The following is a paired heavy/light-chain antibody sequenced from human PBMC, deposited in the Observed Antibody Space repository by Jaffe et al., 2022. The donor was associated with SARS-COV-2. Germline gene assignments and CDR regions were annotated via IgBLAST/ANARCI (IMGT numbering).Heavy chain of an antibody. J-gene: IGHJ5*01. Sequence: QLQLQESGPGLVKPSETLSLACTVSGGSMTTTGYYWGWIRQPPGKGLEWIGSVHHSGNTYYNPSLRSRVSMSVDTSKREFSLKLNSVTAADTAVYYCAKTQSWFDSWGQGTLVTVSS. CDR2: VHHSGNT. CDR3: AKTQSWFDS. CDR1: GGSMTTTGYY. V-gene: IGHV4-39*01.
Light chain of an antibody. V-gene: IGLV8-61*01. CDR2: NTN. Sequence: QTVVTQEPSFSVSPGETVTLTCGLTSGSVSSSYYPSWYQQTPGHSPRTLIYNTNTRSSGVPDRFSGSILGSKAALTITGAQADDESDYYCLLYMGSGLWVLGGGTKVTVL. CDR3: LLYMGSGLWV. CDR1: SGSVSSSYY. J-gene: IGLJ3*02.